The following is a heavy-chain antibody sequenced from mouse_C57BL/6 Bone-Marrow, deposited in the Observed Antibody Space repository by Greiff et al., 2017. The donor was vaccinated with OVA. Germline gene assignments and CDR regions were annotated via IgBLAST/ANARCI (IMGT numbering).Heavy chain of an antibody. J-gene: IGHJ3*01. CDR2: ISSGGDYI. CDR1: GFTFSSYA. CDR3: TLYYDYDWFAY. D-gene: IGHD2-4*01. Sequence: EVQGVESGEGLVKPGGSLKLSCAASGFTFSSYAMSWVRQTPEKRLEWVAYISSGGDYIYYADTVKGRFTISRDNARNTLYLQMSSLKSEDTAMYYCTLYYDYDWFAYWGQGTLVTVSA. V-gene: IGHV5-9-1*02.